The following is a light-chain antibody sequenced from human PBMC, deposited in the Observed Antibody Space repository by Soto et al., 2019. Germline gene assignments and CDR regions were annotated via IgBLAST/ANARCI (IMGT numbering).Light chain of an antibody. CDR2: EVS. CDR1: SRDVGGYNY. CDR3: SSYAGSNVV. Sequence: QSVLTQPPSASGSPGQSVTISCTGTSRDVGGYNYVSWYQQHPGKAPKLMIYEVSKRPSGVPDRFSGSKSGNTASLPVSGLQAEDEADYYCSSYAGSNVVFGGGTKLTV. V-gene: IGLV2-8*01. J-gene: IGLJ2*01.